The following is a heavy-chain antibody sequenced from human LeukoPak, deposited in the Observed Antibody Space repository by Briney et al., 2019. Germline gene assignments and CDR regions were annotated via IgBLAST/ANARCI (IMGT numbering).Heavy chain of an antibody. J-gene: IGHJ5*02. Sequence: SETLSLTCTVSGGSLSSDYWSWIRQSPGKGLEWIGYIYHSGHTMSNPSLKSRVSLSLDTSNNQFSLKLSSVTAADTAVYYCARHPFQYPFDHWGQGTVVSVSS. D-gene: IGHD2/OR15-2a*01. CDR1: GGSLSSDY. CDR3: ARHPFQYPFDH. V-gene: IGHV4-59*08. CDR2: IYHSGHT.